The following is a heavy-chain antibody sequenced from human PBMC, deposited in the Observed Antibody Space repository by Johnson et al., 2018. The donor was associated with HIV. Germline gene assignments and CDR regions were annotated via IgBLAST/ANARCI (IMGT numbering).Heavy chain of an antibody. Sequence: VQLVESGGGLVQPGGSLRLSCAASGFTVSSNYMSWVRQAPGKGLEWVSVIYSGGSTYYAASVKGSFTISRDNSKNTLYLQMNSLRAEDTAVYYCARDASYYGSANDAFDIWGQGTMVTVSS. CDR1: GFTVSSNY. J-gene: IGHJ3*02. D-gene: IGHD3-10*01. CDR2: IYSGGST. CDR3: ARDASYYGSANDAFDI. V-gene: IGHV3-66*01.